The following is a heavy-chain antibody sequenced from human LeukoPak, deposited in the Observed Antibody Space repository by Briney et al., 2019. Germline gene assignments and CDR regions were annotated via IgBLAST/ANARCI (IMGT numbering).Heavy chain of an antibody. CDR3: AKDDVAMVVVPAAAFDY. V-gene: IGHV3-30*18. CDR2: ISYDGSNK. D-gene: IGHD2-2*01. Sequence: GGSLRLSCAASGFTFSSYGMHWVRQAPGKGLEWVAVISYDGSNKYYADSIKGRFTISRDNSKNTLYLEMNSLRAEDTAVYYCAKDDVAMVVVPAAAFDYWGQGTLVTVSS. J-gene: IGHJ4*02. CDR1: GFTFSSYG.